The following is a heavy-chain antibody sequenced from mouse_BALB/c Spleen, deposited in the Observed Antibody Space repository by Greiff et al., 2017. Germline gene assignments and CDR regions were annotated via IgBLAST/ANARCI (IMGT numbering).Heavy chain of an antibody. D-gene: IGHD2-14*01. CDR3: AREGAYYRYPAWFAY. J-gene: IGHJ3*01. CDR1: GYTFTSYV. CDR2: INPYNDGT. V-gene: IGHV1-14*01. Sequence: EVHLVESGPELVKPGASVKMSCKASGYTFTSYVMHWVKQKPGQGLEWIGYINPYNDGTKYNEKFKGKATLTSDKSSSTAYMELSSLTSEDSAVYDCAREGAYYRYPAWFAYWGQGTLVTVSA.